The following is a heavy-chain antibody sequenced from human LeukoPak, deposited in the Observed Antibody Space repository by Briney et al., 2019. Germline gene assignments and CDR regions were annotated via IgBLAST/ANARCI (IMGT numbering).Heavy chain of an antibody. D-gene: IGHD1-1*01. V-gene: IGHV1-46*01. CDR1: GGTFSSYA. J-gene: IGHJ4*02. Sequence: GASVKVSCKASGGTFSSYAISWVRQAPGQGLEWMGIIDPRSGSTTYAQKFQGRVTITRDTSTTTVFMEMSSLNSEDTAMYNCVLFYAGRPNYWGQGTLVTVSS. CDR2: IDPRSGST. CDR3: VLFYAGRPNY.